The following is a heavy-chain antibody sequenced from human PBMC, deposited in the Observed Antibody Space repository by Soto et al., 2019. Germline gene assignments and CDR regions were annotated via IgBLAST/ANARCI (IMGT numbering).Heavy chain of an antibody. CDR3: ASPGYIVNGYYYYGMDV. CDR1: GYTFTSYA. CDR2: IIPIFGTA. D-gene: IGHD5-12*01. Sequence: QVQLVQSGAEVKKPGASVKVSCKASGYTFTSYAMHWVRQAPGQGLEWMGGIIPIFGTANYAQKFQGRVTITADESTSTAYMELSSLRSEDTAVYYCASPGYIVNGYYYYGMDVWGQGTTVTVSS. J-gene: IGHJ6*02. V-gene: IGHV1-69*13.